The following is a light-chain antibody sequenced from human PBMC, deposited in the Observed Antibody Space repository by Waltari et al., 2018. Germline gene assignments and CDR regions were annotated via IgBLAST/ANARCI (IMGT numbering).Light chain of an antibody. CDR1: SSNVGNNV. V-gene: IGLV1-44*01. CDR2: RND. CDR3: ASWDDSPNGRWV. J-gene: IGLJ3*02. Sequence: QSVLTQPPSASGAPGQRVTISCSGRSSNVGNNVVNWYQQIPGTAPKLLSYRNDQRPSGVPDRFSGSKSGTSASLAISGLQSEDEGDYYCASWDDSPNGRWVFGGGTKLTVL.